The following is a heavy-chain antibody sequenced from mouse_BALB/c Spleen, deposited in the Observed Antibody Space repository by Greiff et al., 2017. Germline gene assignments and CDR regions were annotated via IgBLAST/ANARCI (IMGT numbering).Heavy chain of an antibody. CDR2: INPSNGGT. D-gene: IGHD1-1*01. CDR3: TRSITYYFDY. CDR1: GYTFTSYY. Sequence: QVQLQQSGAELVKPGASVKLSCKASGYTFTSYYMYWVKQRPGQGLEWIGEINPSNGGTNFNEKFKSKATLTVDKSSSTAYMQLSSLTSEDSAVYYCTRSITYYFDYWGQGTTLTVSS. J-gene: IGHJ2*01. V-gene: IGHV1S81*02.